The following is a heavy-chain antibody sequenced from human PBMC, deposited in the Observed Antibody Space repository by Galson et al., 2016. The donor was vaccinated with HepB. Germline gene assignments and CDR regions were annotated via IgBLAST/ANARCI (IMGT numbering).Heavy chain of an antibody. CDR3: ARRLDTQRRIAGWGWGMDV. V-gene: IGHV3-23*01. J-gene: IGHJ6*02. CDR2: ISGAGTA. Sequence: SLRLSCAASGFPFSSYAMSWVRQAPGKGLAWVSTISGAGTASYAYSVKGRFTISRDNGKNSLYLQMSSLRVEDAGVYYCARRLDTQRRIAGWGWGMDVWGQGTTVPSP. D-gene: IGHD6-19*01. CDR1: GFPFSSYA.